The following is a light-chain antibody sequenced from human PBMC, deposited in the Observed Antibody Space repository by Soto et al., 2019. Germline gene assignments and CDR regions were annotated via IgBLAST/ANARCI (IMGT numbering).Light chain of an antibody. V-gene: IGLV2-11*01. CDR2: DVT. Sequence: QSALTQPRSVSGSPGQSVTISCTGTSSDIGGYNHVSWYQQYPGKAPKLMIYDVTKRPSGVPDRVSGSKSGTTASLTISGLQTDDEADYYCCSYGGNYRVLFGGGTKLTVL. CDR3: CSYGGNYRVL. J-gene: IGLJ3*02. CDR1: SSDIGGYNH.